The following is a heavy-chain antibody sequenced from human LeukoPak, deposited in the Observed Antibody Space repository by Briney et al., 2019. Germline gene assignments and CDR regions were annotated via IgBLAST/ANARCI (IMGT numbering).Heavy chain of an antibody. D-gene: IGHD5-12*01. CDR3: AKTRGGVVATTSDY. CDR1: GFIFSGYA. V-gene: IGHV3-23*01. CDR2: ISGSGGST. Sequence: SGGSLRLSCAASGFIFSGYAMSWVRQAPGKGLEWVSVISGSGGSTYYADSVKGRFTISRDNSKNTLYLQMNSLRVEDTAVYYCAKTRGGVVATTSDYWGQGTLVTVSS. J-gene: IGHJ4*02.